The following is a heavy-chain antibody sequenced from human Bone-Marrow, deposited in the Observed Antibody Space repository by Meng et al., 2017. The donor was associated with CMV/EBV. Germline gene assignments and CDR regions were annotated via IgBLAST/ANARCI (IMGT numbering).Heavy chain of an antibody. J-gene: IGHJ2*01. Sequence: GSLRLSRTVSGGSISSSSYYWGWIRQPPGKGLEWIGSIYYSGSTYYNPSLKSRVTISVDTSKNQFSLKLSSVTAADTAVYYCARLQVVPAAIVWYFDLWGRGTLVTVSS. CDR3: ARLQVVPAAIVWYFDL. CDR2: IYYSGST. D-gene: IGHD2-2*01. V-gene: IGHV4-39*01. CDR1: GGSISSSSYY.